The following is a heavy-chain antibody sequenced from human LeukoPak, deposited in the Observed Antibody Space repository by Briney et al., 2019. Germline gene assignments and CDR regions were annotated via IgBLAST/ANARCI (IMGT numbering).Heavy chain of an antibody. CDR2: TYYRSKWYN. CDR1: GDSVSSNSAA. J-gene: IGHJ4*02. V-gene: IGHV6-1*01. D-gene: IGHD6-13*01. CDR3: ARDREAAAGLYFDY. Sequence: SQTLSLTCAISGDSVSSNSAAWNWVRHSPSRGLEWLGRTYYRSKWYNDYAVSVKSRITINPDTSKNQFSLQLNSVTPEDTAVYYCARDREAAAGLYFDYWGQGTLVTVSS.